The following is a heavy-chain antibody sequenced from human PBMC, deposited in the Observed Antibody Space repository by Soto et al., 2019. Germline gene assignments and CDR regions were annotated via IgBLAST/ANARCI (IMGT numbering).Heavy chain of an antibody. CDR1: GFTFSSYA. CDR2: ISGSGGST. J-gene: IGHJ4*02. CDR3: AKNLHYDILTPPTD. V-gene: IGHV3-23*01. D-gene: IGHD3-9*01. Sequence: EVQLLESGGGLVQPGGSLRLSCAASGFTFSSYAMSWVRQAPGKGLEWVSAISGSGGSTYYADSVKGRFTISRDNSKNTLYLQMNSLGAEDTAVYYCAKNLHYDILTPPTDWGKGTLVTVSS.